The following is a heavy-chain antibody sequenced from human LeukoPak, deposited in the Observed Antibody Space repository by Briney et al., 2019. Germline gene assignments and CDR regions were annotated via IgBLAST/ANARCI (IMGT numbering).Heavy chain of an antibody. CDR1: GYSISSGYY. V-gene: IGHV4-38-2*02. CDR3: AREHPKTSSSWYEFVDY. J-gene: IGHJ4*02. Sequence: SETLSLTCAVSGYSISSGYYWGWIRQPPGKGLEWIGSIYHSGSTYYNPSLKSRVTISVDTSKNQFSLQLRSVTAADTAVYYCAREHPKTSSSWYEFVDYWGQGTLVTVSS. CDR2: IYHSGST. D-gene: IGHD6-13*01.